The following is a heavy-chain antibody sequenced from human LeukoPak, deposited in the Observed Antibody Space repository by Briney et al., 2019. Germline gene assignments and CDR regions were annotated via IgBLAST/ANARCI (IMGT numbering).Heavy chain of an antibody. J-gene: IGHJ6*02. Sequence: GGSLRLSCAASGFTVSSNYMGWVRQAPGKGLEWVSVIYSGGSTYYADSVKGRFTISRDNSKNTLYLQMNSLRAEDTAVYYCARGGGSSWGFYYYGMDVWGQGTTVTVSS. V-gene: IGHV3-53*01. D-gene: IGHD6-13*01. CDR1: GFTVSSNY. CDR3: ARGGGSSWGFYYYGMDV. CDR2: IYSGGST.